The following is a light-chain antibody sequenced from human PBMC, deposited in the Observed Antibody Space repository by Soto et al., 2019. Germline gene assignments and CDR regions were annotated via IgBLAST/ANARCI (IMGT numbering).Light chain of an antibody. Sequence: DIQLTQSPSFLSASVGDRVTITCRASQGISSYLACYQQKPGKAPKLLIYAPSTLQSGAPSRFSGSGSGKEFALTVSSQQAEDLATYYCQQHNSDPLTFGGGTTGEI. CDR3: QQHNSDPLT. J-gene: IGKJ4*01. V-gene: IGKV1-9*01. CDR1: QGISSY. CDR2: APS.